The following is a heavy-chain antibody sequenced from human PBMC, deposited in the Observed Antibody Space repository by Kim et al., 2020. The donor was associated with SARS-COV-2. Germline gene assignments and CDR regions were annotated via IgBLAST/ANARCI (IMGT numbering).Heavy chain of an antibody. CDR3: ARGAKSWRYFDY. V-gene: IGHV3-30*01. J-gene: IGHJ4*02. Sequence: YYADSVKGRFTIARDNSKNTLYLQMKSMRAEDTAVYYCARGAKSWRYFDYWGQGTLVTVSS. D-gene: IGHD3-3*01.